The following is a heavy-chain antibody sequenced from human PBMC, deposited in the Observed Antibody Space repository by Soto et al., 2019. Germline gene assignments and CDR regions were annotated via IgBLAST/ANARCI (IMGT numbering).Heavy chain of an antibody. CDR3: IQSRCGGDCLQSYASHYYYVMDV. D-gene: IGHD2-21*02. J-gene: IGHJ6*02. Sequence: QITLKESGPTLVKPTQTLTLTCTFSGFSLSTSGVGVGWIRQPPGKALEWLALIYWDDDKRYSPSLRSRLTISKDTSKNRVVLTMTNMVPVDIATYYCIQSRCGGDCLQSYASHYYYVMDVWGQGTTVTVSS. CDR1: GFSLSTSGVG. V-gene: IGHV2-5*02. CDR2: IYWDDDK.